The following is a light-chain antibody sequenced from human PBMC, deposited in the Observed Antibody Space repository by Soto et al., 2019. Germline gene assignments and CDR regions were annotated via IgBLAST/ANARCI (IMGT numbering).Light chain of an antibody. Sequence: QSALTQPASVSGSPGQSITISCTGPSSDIGGYNYVSWYQQHPGKAPKLMIYGVSNRPSGVSGRCFGSKSGNTASLTISGLQPEDEADYYCNSYRSSIIPVVFGGGTKVPVL. CDR1: SSDIGGYNY. J-gene: IGLJ2*01. V-gene: IGLV2-14*01. CDR3: NSYRSSIIPVV. CDR2: GVS.